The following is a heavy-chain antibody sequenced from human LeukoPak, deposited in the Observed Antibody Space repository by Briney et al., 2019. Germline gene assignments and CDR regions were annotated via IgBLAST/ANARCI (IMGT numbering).Heavy chain of an antibody. CDR1: GFTFSSHP. CDR3: AREGYGSSTSWGYFDY. CDR2: ISSDGSNQ. D-gene: IGHD6-13*01. Sequence: GGSLRLSCAASGFTFSSHPIHWVRQAPGKGLEWVAVISSDGSNQDCADSMKGRFTVSRDNSKNTLHLQMNSLSPEDTAVYYCAREGYGSSTSWGYFDYWGQGILVTVSS. V-gene: IGHV3-30*04. J-gene: IGHJ4*02.